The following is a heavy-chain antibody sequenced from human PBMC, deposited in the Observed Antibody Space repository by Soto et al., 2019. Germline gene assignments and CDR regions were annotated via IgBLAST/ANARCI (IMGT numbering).Heavy chain of an antibody. CDR3: AVGVFSHFDY. J-gene: IGHJ4*02. V-gene: IGHV1-69*13. CDR1: GGTFSSYA. D-gene: IGHD3-16*01. Sequence: ASVKVSCKASGGTFSSYAISWLRQAPGQGLEWMGGIIPIFGTANYAQKFQGRVTITADESTSTAYMELSSLRSEDTAVYYCAVGVFSHFDYWGQGTLVTVSS. CDR2: IIPIFGTA.